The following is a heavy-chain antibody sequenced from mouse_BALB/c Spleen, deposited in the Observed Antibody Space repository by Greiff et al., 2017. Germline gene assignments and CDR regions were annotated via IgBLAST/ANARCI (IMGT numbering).Heavy chain of an antibody. V-gene: IGHV7-3*02. J-gene: IGHJ1*01. Sequence: EVKLMESGGGLVQPGGSLRLSCATSGFTFTDYYMSWVRQPPGKALEWLGFIRNKANGYTTEYSASVKGRFTISRDNSQSILYLQMNTLRAEDSATYYCARGYYGNYGWYFDVWGAGTTVTVSS. D-gene: IGHD2-1*01. CDR3: ARGYYGNYGWYFDV. CDR2: IRNKANGYTT. CDR1: GFTFTDYY.